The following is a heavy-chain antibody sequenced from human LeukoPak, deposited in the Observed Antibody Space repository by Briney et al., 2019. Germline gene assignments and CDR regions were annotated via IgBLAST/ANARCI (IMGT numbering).Heavy chain of an antibody. D-gene: IGHD2-2*01. J-gene: IGHJ4*02. Sequence: ASVKVSCKASGYTFTDYYVHWVRQAPGQGLEWMGYMKPFSGGSHYAQKFQDRVTMTRDTSTSTAYLELSGLTSDDTAVYYCSTEDKYCTSTTCGDFWGQGTLVTVSS. CDR3: STEDKYCTSTTCGDF. CDR2: MKPFSGGS. V-gene: IGHV1-2*02. CDR1: GYTFTDYY.